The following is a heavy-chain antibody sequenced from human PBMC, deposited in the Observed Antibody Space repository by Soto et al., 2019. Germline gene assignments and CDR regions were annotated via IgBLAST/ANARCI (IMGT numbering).Heavy chain of an antibody. CDR1: GGSFSDYY. V-gene: IGHV4-34*01. Sequence: ETLSLTCAVYGGSFSDYYWSWIRQPPGKGLEWIGEINPSGSTNYNPSLKSRVTISVDTSKNQFSLKLSSVTAADTAVYYCARGLPGYSSSWYDYWGQGALVTV. J-gene: IGHJ4*02. D-gene: IGHD6-13*01. CDR2: INPSGST. CDR3: ARGLPGYSSSWYDY.